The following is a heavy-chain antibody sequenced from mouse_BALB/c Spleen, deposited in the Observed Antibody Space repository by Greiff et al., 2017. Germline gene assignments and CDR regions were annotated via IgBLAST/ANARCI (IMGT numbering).Heavy chain of an antibody. Sequence: VQLKESGGGLVQPGGSLRLSCATSGFTFTDYYMSWVRQPPGKALEWLGFIRNKANGYTTEYSASVKGRFTISRDNSQSILYLHMNTLRAEDSATDYGARDATGTGTYYCDYWGQGTTLTVSS. CDR1: GFTFTDYY. J-gene: IGHJ2*01. CDR2: IRNKANGYTT. D-gene: IGHD4-1*02. CDR3: ARDATGTGTYYCDY. V-gene: IGHV7-3*02.